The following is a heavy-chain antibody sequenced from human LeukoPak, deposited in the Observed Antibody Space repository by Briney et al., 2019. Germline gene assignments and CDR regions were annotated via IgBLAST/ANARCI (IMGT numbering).Heavy chain of an antibody. CDR3: AKGATMIVVVIAYFDY. Sequence: GGSLRLSCAASGFTFSSYAMSWVRQAPGKGLEWVSGISGSGTSTYYADSVKGRFTISRDNSKNTLYLQMNSLRAEDTAVYYCAKGATMIVVVIAYFDYWGQGTLVTVSS. CDR2: ISGSGTST. CDR1: GFTFSSYA. D-gene: IGHD3-22*01. J-gene: IGHJ4*02. V-gene: IGHV3-23*01.